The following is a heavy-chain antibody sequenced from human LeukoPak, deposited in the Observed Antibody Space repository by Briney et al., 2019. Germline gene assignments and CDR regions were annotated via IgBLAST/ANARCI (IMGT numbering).Heavy chain of an antibody. CDR3: ARDRGGSYSAIDY. Sequence: GGSLRLSCAASGFTFSSYSLNWVRQAPGKGLEWVSFISSSSMTIYYADSVKGRFAISRDNAEKSLYLQMNSLRAEDTAVYYCARDRGGSYSAIDYWGQGTLVTVSS. CDR1: GFTFSSYS. D-gene: IGHD2-15*01. CDR2: ISSSSMTI. J-gene: IGHJ4*02. V-gene: IGHV3-48*04.